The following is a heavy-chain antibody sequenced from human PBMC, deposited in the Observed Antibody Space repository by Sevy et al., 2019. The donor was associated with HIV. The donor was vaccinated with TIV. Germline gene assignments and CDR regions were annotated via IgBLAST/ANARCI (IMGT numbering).Heavy chain of an antibody. CDR1: GDTISTYA. Sequence: ASVKVSCKVSGDTISTYAIAWVRQAPGHGLEWMGGIIPILGITNYAKKFQDRLTITADRSTSTSYMELRSLKSDDTAIYFCARVDGYNLSYYYYIAVWGKGTTVTVSS. V-gene: IGHV1-69*10. CDR3: ARVDGYNLSYYYYIAV. J-gene: IGHJ6*03. D-gene: IGHD5-18*01. CDR2: IIPILGIT.